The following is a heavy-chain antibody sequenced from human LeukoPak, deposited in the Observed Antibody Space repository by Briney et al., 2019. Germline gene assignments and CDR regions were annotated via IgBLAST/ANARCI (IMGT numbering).Heavy chain of an antibody. CDR2: IIPIFGTA. Sequence: SVKVSCMASGGTFSSYAISWVRQAPGQGLEWMGRIIPIFGTANYAQKFQGRVTITTDESTSTAYMELSSLRSEDTAVYYCARDRPHTVTPFLGAFDIWGQGTMVTVSS. J-gene: IGHJ3*02. V-gene: IGHV1-69*05. D-gene: IGHD4-17*01. CDR1: GGTFSSYA. CDR3: ARDRPHTVTPFLGAFDI.